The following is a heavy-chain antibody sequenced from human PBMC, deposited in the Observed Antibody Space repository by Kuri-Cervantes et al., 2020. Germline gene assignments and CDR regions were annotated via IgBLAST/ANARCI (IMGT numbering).Heavy chain of an antibody. CDR2: VYHTGST. V-gene: IGHV4-30-2*01. D-gene: IGHD5-18*01. J-gene: IGHJ4*02. Sequence: SCAVSGGSINSGDYSWNWIRQPPGMGLEWIGYVYHTGSTYYSPPLKSRATISVDRSKNQFSLRVSFVTAADTAVYYCARAPRRGYGYGTTYYFDHWGQGTLVTVSP. CDR1: GGSINSGDYS. CDR3: ARAPRRGYGYGTTYYFDH.